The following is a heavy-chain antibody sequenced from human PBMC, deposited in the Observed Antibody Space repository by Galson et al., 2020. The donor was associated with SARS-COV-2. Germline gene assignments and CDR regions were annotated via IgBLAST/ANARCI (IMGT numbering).Heavy chain of an antibody. Sequence: SETLSLTCTVSGGSISSSSSYWGWIRQPPGKGLEWIGSIYYSGRTYYNPSLKSRVTISVDTSKNQLSLKLSSVTAADTAVYYCARVRGYYYDSSGYYPFDYWGQGTLVTVSS. CDR2: IYYSGRT. CDR1: GGSISSSSSY. V-gene: IGHV4-39*07. D-gene: IGHD3-22*01. CDR3: ARVRGYYYDSSGYYPFDY. J-gene: IGHJ4*02.